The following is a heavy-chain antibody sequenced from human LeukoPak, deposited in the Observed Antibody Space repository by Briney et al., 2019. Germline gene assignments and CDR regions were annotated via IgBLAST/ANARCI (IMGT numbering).Heavy chain of an antibody. CDR1: GFTFGDYA. CDR3: TRHDYGDYAVVGSIDY. Sequence: PGRSLRLSCTASGFTFGDYAMSWVRQAPGKGLEWVGFIRSKAYGGTTEYAASVKGRFTISRDDSKSIAYLQMNSLKTEDTAVYYCTRHDYGDYAVVGSIDYWGQGTLVTVSS. CDR2: IRSKAYGGTT. D-gene: IGHD4-17*01. J-gene: IGHJ4*02. V-gene: IGHV3-49*04.